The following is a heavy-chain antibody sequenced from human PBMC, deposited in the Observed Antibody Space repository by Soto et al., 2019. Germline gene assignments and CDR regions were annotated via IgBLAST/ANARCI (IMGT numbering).Heavy chain of an antibody. Sequence: QVQLVESGGGVVQPGRSLRLSCAASGFTFSSYAMHWVRQAPGKGLEWVAVIAYDGRNKYYADSVKGRFTISRDNSKNTLDLQMNRLRIEDTAVYYCASDLERVFDYWGQGTLVTVSS. D-gene: IGHD1-1*01. CDR2: IAYDGRNK. J-gene: IGHJ4*02. CDR1: GFTFSSYA. CDR3: ASDLERVFDY. V-gene: IGHV3-30*04.